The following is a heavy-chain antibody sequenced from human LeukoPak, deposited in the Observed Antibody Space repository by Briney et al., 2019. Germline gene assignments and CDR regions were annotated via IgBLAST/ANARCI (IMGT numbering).Heavy chain of an antibody. CDR1: GFTVSSNS. CDR2: IYSDNT. Sequence: GGSLRLSCTDSGFTVSSNSMSRVRQAPGKGLEWVSFIYSDNTHYSDSVKGRFTISRDNSKNTLYLQMNSLRAEDTALYYCAKGGLRGGTYNDDFWGQGTLVSVSS. J-gene: IGHJ4*02. CDR3: AKGGLRGGTYNDDF. D-gene: IGHD3-16*01. V-gene: IGHV3-53*01.